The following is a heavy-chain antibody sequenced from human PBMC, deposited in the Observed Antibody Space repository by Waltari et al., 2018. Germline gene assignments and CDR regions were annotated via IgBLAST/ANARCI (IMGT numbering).Heavy chain of an antibody. CDR3: VKYSGFDYFFDY. CDR2: ISHDGSNK. V-gene: IGHV3-30*18. J-gene: IGHJ4*02. Sequence: QVQMVESGGGGVQPGRSLLPSCAASGFLFVNCTRHWFRQTPGQGLQWVAAISHDGSNKDYADSVKSRFTVSRDNSNNTLYLQINSLRADDTGIYFCVKYSGFDYFFDYWGQGTLVTVSS. CDR1: GFLFVNCT. D-gene: IGHD5-12*01.